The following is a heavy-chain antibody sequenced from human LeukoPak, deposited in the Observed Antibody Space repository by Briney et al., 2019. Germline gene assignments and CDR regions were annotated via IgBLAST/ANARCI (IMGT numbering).Heavy chain of an antibody. Sequence: GGSLRLSCAASGFTFDDYTMHWVRQAPGRGLEWVSLISWDGGSTYYADSVKGRFTISRDNSKNSLYLQMNSLRTEDTALYYCAKGEMVLRILTGPDYWGQGTLVTVSS. J-gene: IGHJ4*02. CDR1: GFTFDDYT. D-gene: IGHD3-9*01. CDR2: ISWDGGST. V-gene: IGHV3-43*01. CDR3: AKGEMVLRILTGPDY.